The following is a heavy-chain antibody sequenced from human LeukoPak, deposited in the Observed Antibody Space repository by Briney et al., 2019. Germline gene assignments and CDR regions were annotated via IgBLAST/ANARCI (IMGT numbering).Heavy chain of an antibody. J-gene: IGHJ4*02. CDR2: ISSSGSTI. Sequence: GGSLRLSCAASGFTFSSYEMNWVRQAPGKGLEWVSYISSSGSTIYYADSVKGRFTISRDNAKNSLYLQMNSLRAEGTAVYYCARYDYVWGSYRPWYFDYWGQGTLVTVSS. CDR1: GFTFSSYE. V-gene: IGHV3-48*03. CDR3: ARYDYVWGSYRPWYFDY. D-gene: IGHD3-16*02.